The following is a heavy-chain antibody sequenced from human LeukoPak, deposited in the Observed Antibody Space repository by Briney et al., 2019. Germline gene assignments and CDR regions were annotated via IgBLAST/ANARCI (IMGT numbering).Heavy chain of an antibody. CDR2: VYYSGGT. Sequence: PSETLSLTCSVSGGSISSSDYYWGWIRQPPGKGLEWIGSVYYSGGTYYNPSLKSRVTISLDMSTNQFSLRVSSVTAADTAVYYCARDGWESGDYWGQGTLVTVSS. J-gene: IGHJ4*02. CDR3: ARDGWESGDY. D-gene: IGHD1-26*01. CDR1: GGSISSSDYY. V-gene: IGHV4-39*07.